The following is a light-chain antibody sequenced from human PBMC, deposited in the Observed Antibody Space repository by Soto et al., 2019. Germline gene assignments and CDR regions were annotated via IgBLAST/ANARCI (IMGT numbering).Light chain of an antibody. CDR2: DAS. CDR1: QSVSSY. J-gene: IGKJ2*01. V-gene: IGKV3-11*01. Sequence: EIVLTQSPATLSLSPGERATLSCRASQSVSSYLAWYQQKPGQAPRLLIYDASNRATGIPARFSGSGSGTDFTLTISSLEPEAFAVYYCQQRSNWPPRMYTFGQGTKLEIK. CDR3: QQRSNWPPRMYT.